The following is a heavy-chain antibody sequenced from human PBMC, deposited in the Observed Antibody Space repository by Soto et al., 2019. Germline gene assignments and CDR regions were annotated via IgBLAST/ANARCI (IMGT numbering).Heavy chain of an antibody. V-gene: IGHV3-21*01. CDR1: GFTFNSYS. D-gene: IGHD1-26*01. CDR2: ISSGSSYI. CDR3: ASGGGGSDDAIDY. J-gene: IGHJ4*02. Sequence: EVQLVESGGGLVKPGGSLRLSCAASGFTFNSYSMNWVRQAPGKGLEWVSCISSGSSYIYYADSVKGRFTISRDNAKNSVYLQMSSLRDDDTAVYYCASGGGGSDDAIDYWGQGTLVTVSS.